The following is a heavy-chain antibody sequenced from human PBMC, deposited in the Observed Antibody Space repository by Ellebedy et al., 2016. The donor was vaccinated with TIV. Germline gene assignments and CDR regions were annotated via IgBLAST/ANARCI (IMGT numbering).Heavy chain of an antibody. CDR2: IYSGGST. D-gene: IGHD1-26*01. CDR3: ASRYSGSSYRYFDY. CDR1: GFNVSSNY. V-gene: IGHV3-53*01. Sequence: PGGSLRLSCAASGFNVSSNYMNWVRQAPGKGLEWVSVIYSGGSTYFADSVKGRFTISRDNAKNSLYLQMNSLRAEDTAVYYCASRYSGSSYRYFDYWGQGALVTVSS. J-gene: IGHJ4*02.